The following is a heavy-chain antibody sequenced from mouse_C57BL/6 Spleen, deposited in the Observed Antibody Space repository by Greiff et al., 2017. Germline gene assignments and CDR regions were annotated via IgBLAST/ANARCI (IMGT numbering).Heavy chain of an antibody. Sequence: QVTLKVSGPGILQSSQTLSLTCSFSGFSLSTSGMGVSWIRQPSGKGLEWLAHMYWDDDKRYNPSLKSPLTISKDTSRNQVFLKITSVDTADTATYYCARRPSYYGSREDYFDYWGQGTTLTVSS. J-gene: IGHJ2*01. D-gene: IGHD1-1*01. CDR1: GFSLSTSGMG. V-gene: IGHV8-12*01. CDR2: MYWDDDK. CDR3: ARRPSYYGSREDYFDY.